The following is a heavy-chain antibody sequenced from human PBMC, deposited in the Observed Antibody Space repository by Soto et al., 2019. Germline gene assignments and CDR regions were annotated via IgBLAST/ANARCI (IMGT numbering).Heavy chain of an antibody. Sequence: GASVKVSCKASGYTFTGYAMHWVRQAPGQRLEWMGWINAGNGNTKYSQKFQDRVTMTRDTSTSTVYMELSSLRSEDTAVYYCARDSAPTYYDILTGPFGPAKYWGQGTLVTVSS. V-gene: IGHV1-3*01. J-gene: IGHJ4*02. CDR2: INAGNGNT. CDR1: GYTFTGYA. CDR3: ARDSAPTYYDILTGPFGPAKY. D-gene: IGHD3-9*01.